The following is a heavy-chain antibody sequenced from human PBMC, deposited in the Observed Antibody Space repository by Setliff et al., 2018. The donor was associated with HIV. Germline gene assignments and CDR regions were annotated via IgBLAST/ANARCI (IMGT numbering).Heavy chain of an antibody. V-gene: IGHV4-59*01. CDR1: GDSITHYY. Sequence: SETLSLTCSVSGDSITHYYWNWIRQPPGKGLEWIGNIFDSENNNYNPSLKSRVSMSVDTSKNQFSLKLNSVTAADTAVYYCARDQSDWFYWGQGTLVTVSS. CDR2: IFDSENN. J-gene: IGHJ4*02. D-gene: IGHD3-3*01. CDR3: ARDQSDWFY.